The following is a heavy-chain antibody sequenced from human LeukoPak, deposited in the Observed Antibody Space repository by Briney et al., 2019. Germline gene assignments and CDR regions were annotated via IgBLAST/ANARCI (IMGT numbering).Heavy chain of an antibody. D-gene: IGHD6-19*01. V-gene: IGHV3-21*01. CDR1: GFTFSSYS. CDR3: ARDLGYSSGWSHFDY. CDR2: ISSSSSYI. Sequence: GGSLRLSCAASGFTFSSYSMNWVRQAPGKGLEWVSSISSSSSYIYYADSVKGRFTISRDNAKNSLYLQVNSLRAEDTAVYYCARDLGYSSGWSHFDYWGQGTLVTVSS. J-gene: IGHJ4*02.